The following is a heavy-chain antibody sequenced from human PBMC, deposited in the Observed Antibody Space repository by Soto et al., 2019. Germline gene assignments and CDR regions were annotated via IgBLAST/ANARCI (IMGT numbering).Heavy chain of an antibody. V-gene: IGHV4-34*01. CDR3: ARGRVPPHRSYYYYMDV. CDR1: GGSFSGYY. Sequence: PSETLSLTCAVYGGSFSGYYWSWIRQPPGKGLEWIGEINHSGSTNYNPSLKSRVTISVDTSKNQFSLKLSSVTAADTAVYYCARGRVPPHRSYYYYMDVWGKGTTVTVSS. CDR2: INHSGST. J-gene: IGHJ6*03.